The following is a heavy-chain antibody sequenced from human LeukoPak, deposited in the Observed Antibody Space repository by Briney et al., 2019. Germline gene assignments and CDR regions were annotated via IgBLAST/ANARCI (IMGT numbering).Heavy chain of an antibody. Sequence: GGSLRLSCAASGFTFSNAWMSWVRQAPGKGLEWVGRIKSKTDGGSTDYAAPVKGRFTISRDDSKNTLYLQMNSLKTEDTAVYYCARGFRNTAMVYHYWGQGTLVTVSS. D-gene: IGHD5-18*01. CDR2: IKSKTDGGST. J-gene: IGHJ4*02. V-gene: IGHV3-15*01. CDR1: GFTFSNAW. CDR3: ARGFRNTAMVYHY.